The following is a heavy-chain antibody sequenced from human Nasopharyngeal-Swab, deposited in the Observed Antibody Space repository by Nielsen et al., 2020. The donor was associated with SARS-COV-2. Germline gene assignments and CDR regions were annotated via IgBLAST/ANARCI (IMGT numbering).Heavy chain of an antibody. CDR1: GFTFDDYA. Sequence: GGSLRLSCAASGFTFDDYAMHWVRQAPGKGLEWVSGISWNSDSIGYADSVKGRFTISRDNAKNSLYLQMNSLRAEDTALYYCAKGGYSYGSDAFDIWGQGAMVTVSS. D-gene: IGHD5-18*01. CDR2: ISWNSDSI. CDR3: AKGGYSYGSDAFDI. J-gene: IGHJ3*02. V-gene: IGHV3-9*01.